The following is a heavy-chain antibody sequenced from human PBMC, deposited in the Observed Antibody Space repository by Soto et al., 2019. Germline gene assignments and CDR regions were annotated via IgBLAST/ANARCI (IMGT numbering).Heavy chain of an antibody. D-gene: IGHD1-26*01. V-gene: IGHV1-46*01. J-gene: IGHJ4*02. Sequence: GXSGKVCCKASGSTFTSYDMHLVRQAPGQGLEWMGIINPSGGSTSYAQKFQGRVTMTRDTSTSTVYMELSSLRSEDTAVYYCARVGPSGSYLFDYWGQGTLVTFSS. CDR1: GSTFTSYD. CDR3: ARVGPSGSYLFDY. CDR2: INPSGGST.